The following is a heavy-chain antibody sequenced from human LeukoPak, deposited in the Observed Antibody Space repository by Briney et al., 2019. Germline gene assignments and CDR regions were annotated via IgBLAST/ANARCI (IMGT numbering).Heavy chain of an antibody. D-gene: IGHD2-2*01. CDR1: GYTFTGYY. V-gene: IGHV1-2*02. CDR2: INPNSGGT. CDR3: ATPTGGYCSSTSCYPPRYNWFDP. Sequence: ASVKVSCKASGYTFTGYYMHWVRQAPGQGLEWMGWINPNSGGTNYAQKFQGRVTMTRDTSIGTAYMELSRLRSDDTAVYYCATPTGGYCSSTSCYPPRYNWFDPWGQGTLVTVSS. J-gene: IGHJ5*02.